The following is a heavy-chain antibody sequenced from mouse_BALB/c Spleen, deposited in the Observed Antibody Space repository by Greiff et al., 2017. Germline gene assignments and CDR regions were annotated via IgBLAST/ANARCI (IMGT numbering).Heavy chain of an antibody. V-gene: IGHV2-9*02. CDR1: GFSLTSYG. J-gene: IGHJ2*01. CDR3: AREYSLLRLGYFDY. D-gene: IGHD1-2*01. CDR2: IWAGGST. Sequence: VKLVESGPGLVAPSQSLSITCTVSGFSLTSYGVHWVRQPPGKGLEWLGVIWAGGSTNYNSALMSRLSISKDNSKSQVFLKMNSLQTDDTAMYYCAREYSLLRLGYFDYWGQGTTLTVSS.